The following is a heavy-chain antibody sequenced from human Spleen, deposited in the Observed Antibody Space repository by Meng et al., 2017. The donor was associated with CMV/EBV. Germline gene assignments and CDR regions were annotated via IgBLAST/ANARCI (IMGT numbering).Heavy chain of an antibody. V-gene: IGHV1-46*01. Sequence: ASVKVSCKASGYTFTSYYMHWVRQAPGQGLEWMGIINPSGAGTIYAQRFQGRVTVTSDTSTSTVYMELRGLRSDDTAVYYCARDAGTIAVSGIGDYWGQGTLVTVSS. CDR3: ARDAGTIAVSGIGDY. J-gene: IGHJ4*02. CDR1: GYTFTSYY. CDR2: INPSGAGT. D-gene: IGHD6-19*01.